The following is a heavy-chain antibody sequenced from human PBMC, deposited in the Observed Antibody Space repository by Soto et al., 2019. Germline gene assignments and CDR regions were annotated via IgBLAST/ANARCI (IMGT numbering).Heavy chain of an antibody. CDR3: ARGSDRFDP. J-gene: IGHJ5*02. CDR2: IYYSGST. CDR1: GGSISSYY. V-gene: IGHV4-59*01. Sequence: QVQLQESGPGLVKPSETLSLTCTVSGGSISSYYWSWIRQPPGKGLEWIGYIYYSGSTNYNPSLKSRVTISVDTSKNQFSLKLSSVTAADTAVYYCARGSDRFDPWGQGTLVTVSS.